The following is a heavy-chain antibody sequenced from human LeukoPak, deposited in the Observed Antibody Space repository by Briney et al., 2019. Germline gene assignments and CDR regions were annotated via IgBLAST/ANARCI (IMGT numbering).Heavy chain of an antibody. J-gene: IGHJ4*02. CDR1: GGSFSGYY. Sequence: SETLSLTCAVYGGSFSGYYWSWIRQPPGKGLEWIGEINHSGSTNYNPSLKSRVTTSVDTSKNQFSLKLSSVTAADTAVYYCARGYYDSSGYYSLDYWGQGTLVTVSS. CDR2: INHSGST. D-gene: IGHD3-22*01. CDR3: ARGYYDSSGYYSLDY. V-gene: IGHV4-34*01.